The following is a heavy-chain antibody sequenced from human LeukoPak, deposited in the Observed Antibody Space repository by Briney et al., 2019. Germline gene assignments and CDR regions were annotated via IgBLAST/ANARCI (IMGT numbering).Heavy chain of an antibody. CDR2: IRQGGSEK. V-gene: IGHV3-7*01. D-gene: IGHD2/OR15-2a*01. CDR3: ARDAVIGAYYFYYIDV. Sequence: GGSLRLSCAASGFTFSSYWMSWVRQAPGKGLEWVSNIRQGGSEKYYVDSVKGRFTISRDNAKNSLYLQMNSLRAEDTAVYYCARDAVIGAYYFYYIDVWGKGNTVTVSS. CDR1: GFTFSSYW. J-gene: IGHJ6*03.